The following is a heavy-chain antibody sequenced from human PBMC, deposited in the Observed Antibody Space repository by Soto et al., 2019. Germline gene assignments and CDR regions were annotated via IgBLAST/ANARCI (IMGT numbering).Heavy chain of an antibody. CDR1: GGSISSGGYS. D-gene: IGHD6-13*01. J-gene: IGHJ4*02. CDR3: ARVVNELGSSWIFDY. V-gene: IGHV4-30-2*01. Sequence: LQLQESGSGLVKPSQSLSLTCAVSGGSISSGGYSWSWIRQPPGKGLEWIGYIYHSGITYYNPSLKSRVSRAVDSSRNQFSLKLSSVTAADTAVYSCARVVNELGSSWIFDYWGQGTLVIVSS. CDR2: IYHSGIT.